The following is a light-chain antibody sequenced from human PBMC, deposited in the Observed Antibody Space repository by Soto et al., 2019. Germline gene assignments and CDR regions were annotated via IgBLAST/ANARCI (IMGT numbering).Light chain of an antibody. Sequence: SALTQPASVSGSPGQSITISCTGTSSDVGGYNFVSWYQQHPGKAPKLMIYDVNNRPSGVSHRFSGSKSGNAASLTISGLQAEDEADYYCFSYSTISTVVLGGGTKLTVL. CDR1: SSDVGGYNF. V-gene: IGLV2-14*03. J-gene: IGLJ2*01. CDR3: FSYSTISTVV. CDR2: DVN.